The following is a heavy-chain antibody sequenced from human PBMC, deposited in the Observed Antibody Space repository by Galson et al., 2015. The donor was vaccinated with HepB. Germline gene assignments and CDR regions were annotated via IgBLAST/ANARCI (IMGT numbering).Heavy chain of an antibody. Sequence: LVKVSCKVSGYTLTELSMHWVRQAPGKGLEWMGGFDPEDGETIYAQKFQGRVTTTEDTSTDTAYMELSSLRSEDTAVYYCATESRGGSGSYYKLSSGYYYYYGMDVWGQGTTVTVSS. CDR1: GYTLTELS. D-gene: IGHD3-10*01. J-gene: IGHJ6*02. CDR3: ATESRGGSGSYYKLSSGYYYYYGMDV. CDR2: FDPEDGET. V-gene: IGHV1-24*01.